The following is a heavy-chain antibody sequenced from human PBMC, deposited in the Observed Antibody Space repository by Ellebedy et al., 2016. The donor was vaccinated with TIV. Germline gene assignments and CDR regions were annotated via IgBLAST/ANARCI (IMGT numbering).Heavy chain of an antibody. CDR1: GFTFSNYN. CDR2: ISDSSSTI. Sequence: GESLKISXSPSGFTFSNYNMNWVRQAPGKGLEWVSYISDSSSTIYYADSVKGRFTISRDNAKNSLYLQMNSLRDEDTAVYYCASLVRVVVPAASITHGMDVWGQGTTVTVSS. V-gene: IGHV3-48*02. J-gene: IGHJ6*02. CDR3: ASLVRVVVPAASITHGMDV. D-gene: IGHD2-2*01.